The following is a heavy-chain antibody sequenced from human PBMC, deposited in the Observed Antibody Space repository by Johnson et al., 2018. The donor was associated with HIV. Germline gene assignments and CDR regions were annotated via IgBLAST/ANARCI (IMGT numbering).Heavy chain of an antibody. J-gene: IGHJ3*02. V-gene: IGHV3-13*01. CDR2: IGTAGDT. Sequence: VQLVESGGGLVQPGGSLRLSCAASGLTVSGNYMTWVRQAPGKGLEWVSVIGTAGDTYYAGSVKGRFTISRENAKNSFYLQMNSQRAGDTAVYYCARALRLPNAFDIWGQGTLVTVSS. CDR1: GLTVSGNY. CDR3: ARALRLPNAFDI. D-gene: IGHD3-16*01.